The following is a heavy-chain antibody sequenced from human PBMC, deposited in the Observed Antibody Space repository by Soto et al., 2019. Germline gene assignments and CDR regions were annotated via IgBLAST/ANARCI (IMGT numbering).Heavy chain of an antibody. CDR1: GFTFSSHA. V-gene: IGHV3-21*06. D-gene: IGHD3-10*01. CDR3: ARDPLWFGEIGYFDY. Sequence: EVQLVESGGSLVKPGGSLRLSCAASGFTFSSHAMNWVRQAPGKGLEWISSIDSSSSFIYYADSVKGRFTISRDNAKNSGVLPMSSLRADDTAVYYCARDPLWFGEIGYFDYWGQGALVTVSS. CDR2: IDSSSSFI. J-gene: IGHJ4*02.